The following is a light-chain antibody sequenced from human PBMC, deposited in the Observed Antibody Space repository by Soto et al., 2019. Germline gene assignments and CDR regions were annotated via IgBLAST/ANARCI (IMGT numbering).Light chain of an antibody. J-gene: IGLJ2*01. Sequence: QAVVTQPPSASGTPGQRVTISCSGSSSNIGSNTANWYQQLPGTAPKLLIYSNTQRPSGVPDRFSGSKSGTSASLAISGLQSEDEADYHCAAWDDSLNGPVFGGGTKVTVL. CDR1: SSNIGSNT. V-gene: IGLV1-44*01. CDR2: SNT. CDR3: AAWDDSLNGPV.